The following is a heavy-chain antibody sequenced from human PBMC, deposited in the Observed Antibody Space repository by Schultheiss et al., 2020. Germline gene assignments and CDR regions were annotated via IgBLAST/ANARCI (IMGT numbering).Heavy chain of an antibody. J-gene: IGHJ4*02. Sequence: SETLSLTCAVYGGSFSGYYWSWIRQPPGKGLEWIGYIYYSGSTNYNPSLKSRVTISVDTSKNQFSLKLSSVTAADTAVYYCAKSRRGQFITMIVVAYLPTRLEYWGQGTLVTVAS. CDR3: AKSRRGQFITMIVVAYLPTRLEY. CDR2: IYYSGST. D-gene: IGHD3-22*01. CDR1: GGSFSGYY. V-gene: IGHV4-59*01.